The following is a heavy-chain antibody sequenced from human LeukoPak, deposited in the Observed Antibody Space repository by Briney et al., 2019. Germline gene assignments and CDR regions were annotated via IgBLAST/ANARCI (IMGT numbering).Heavy chain of an antibody. J-gene: IGHJ5*02. CDR1: GGSFSGYY. Sequence: PSDTLSLPCAAWGGSFSGYYWSWIRQPPGKGLEWIGENHHNGSTNYNPSLNSRVTMSVDTSKNQSSLKLSSVTAADTAVYYCARGLRPIVVVPAALGPRRFGGNWFDPWGQGTLVTVSS. CDR2: NHHNGST. CDR3: ARGLRPIVVVPAALGPRRFGGNWFDP. D-gene: IGHD2-2*01. V-gene: IGHV4-34*01.